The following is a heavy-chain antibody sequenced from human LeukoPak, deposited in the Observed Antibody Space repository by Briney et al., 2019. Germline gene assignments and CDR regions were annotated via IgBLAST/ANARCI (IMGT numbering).Heavy chain of an antibody. CDR2: IYPGDSDT. J-gene: IGHJ5*02. CDR1: GYSFTKYW. CDR3: ARLDTAGMTWESNWFDP. V-gene: IGHV5-51*01. Sequence: GESLKISCQGSGYSFTKYWVGWVRQMPGKGLEWMGIIYPGDSDTRYSPSFQGQVTISVDKSISTAYLQWSSLKASDTAMYYCARLDTAGMTWESNWFDPWGQGTLVTVSS. D-gene: IGHD5-18*01.